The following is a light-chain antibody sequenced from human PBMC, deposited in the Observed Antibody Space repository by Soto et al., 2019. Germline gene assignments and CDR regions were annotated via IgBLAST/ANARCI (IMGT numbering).Light chain of an antibody. CDR2: GAS. V-gene: IGKV3-20*01. CDR3: QQYNTSPRT. J-gene: IGKJ1*01. CDR1: QTVSSAY. Sequence: GERATLSCRASQTVSSAYLAWFQQKPGQAPRLLIYGASSRHTGIPCRFSGGGSGTDFTLTISRVESEDYAVYYCQQYNTSPRTFGQGTKVDIK.